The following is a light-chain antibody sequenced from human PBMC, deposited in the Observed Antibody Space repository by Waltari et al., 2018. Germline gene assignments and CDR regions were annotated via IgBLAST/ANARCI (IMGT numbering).Light chain of an antibody. CDR3: SSYTTTNTAYV. J-gene: IGLJ1*01. V-gene: IGLV2-14*03. Sequence: QSALTQPASVSGSPGQSITIPCTGTTSDVGAYKYVSCYHPHPGKAPKLIIYGVSNRPSGVSNRFSGSKSGNTASLTISGLQADDEAEYYCSSYTTTNTAYVFGTGTKVTVL. CDR2: GVS. CDR1: TSDVGAYKY.